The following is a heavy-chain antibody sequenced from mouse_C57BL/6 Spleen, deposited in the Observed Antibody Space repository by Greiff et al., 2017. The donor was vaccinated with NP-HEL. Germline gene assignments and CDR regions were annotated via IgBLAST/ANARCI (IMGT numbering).Heavy chain of an antibody. J-gene: IGHJ3*01. CDR2: INPNYGTT. CDR3: ARAAYYGSSYDGFAY. Sequence: VQLQQSGPELVKPGASVKISCKASGYSFTDYNMNWVKRSNGKSLEWIGVINPNYGTTSYNQKFKGKATLTVDQSSSTAYMQLNSLTSEDSAVYYCARAAYYGSSYDGFAYWGQGTLVTVSA. D-gene: IGHD1-1*01. V-gene: IGHV1-39*01. CDR1: GYSFTDYN.